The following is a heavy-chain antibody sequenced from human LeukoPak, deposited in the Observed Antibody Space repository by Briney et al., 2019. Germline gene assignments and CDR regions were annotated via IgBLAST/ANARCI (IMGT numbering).Heavy chain of an antibody. CDR2: IFPSGGEI. CDR3: ATYRQVLLPFES. J-gene: IGHJ4*02. D-gene: IGHD2-8*02. CDR1: GFTFSSYG. Sequence: GGSLRLSCAASGFTFSSYGMNWVRQAPGKGLEWVSSIFPSGGEIHYADSVRGRFTISRDNSKSTLSLQMNSLRAEDTAIYYCATYRQVLLPFESWGQGTLVTVSS. V-gene: IGHV3-23*01.